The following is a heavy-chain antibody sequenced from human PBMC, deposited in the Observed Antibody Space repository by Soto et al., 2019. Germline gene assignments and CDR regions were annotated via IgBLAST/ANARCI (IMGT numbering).Heavy chain of an antibody. Sequence: QVQLQESGPGLVKPSETLSLTCTVSGGSISSYYWSWIRQPPGKGLEWIGYIYYSGSTNYNPSLKSPVTTSVDTSKNQFSPKLSSVTPADTAGYYCPRLLWPRGDWFDPWGQGTLVTVSS. CDR2: IYYSGST. J-gene: IGHJ5*02. D-gene: IGHD3-10*01. CDR1: GGSISSYY. V-gene: IGHV4-59*08. CDR3: PRLLWPRGDWFDP.